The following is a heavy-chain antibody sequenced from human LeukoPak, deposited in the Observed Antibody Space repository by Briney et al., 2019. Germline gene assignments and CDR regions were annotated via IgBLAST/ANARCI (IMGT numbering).Heavy chain of an antibody. V-gene: IGHV4-39*07. CDR1: GGSISGSSYY. D-gene: IGHD3-16*02. J-gene: IGHJ4*02. CDR3: ARGPGGLGELSLYTY. Sequence: SETLSLTCTVSGGSISGSSYYWGWIRQPPGKGLEWIGSIYYSGSTYYNPSLKSRVTISVDTSKNQFSLKLSSVTAADTAVYYCARGPGGLGELSLYTYWGQGTLVTVSS. CDR2: IYYSGST.